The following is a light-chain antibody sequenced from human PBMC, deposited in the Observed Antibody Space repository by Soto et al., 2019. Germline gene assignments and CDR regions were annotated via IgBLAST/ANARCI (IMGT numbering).Light chain of an antibody. CDR3: QQYNNWPPIT. CDR1: QSLXSN. CDR2: GPS. J-gene: IGKJ5*01. Sequence: IVMTQSPATLSVSLGERATLSCRASQSLXSNLAWYEEKPGQAPRLLTXGPSTRATGIPARFSGSGSGTEFTLTISSLQSEDFAVYYCQQYNNWPPITFGQGTRLEIK. V-gene: IGKV3-15*01.